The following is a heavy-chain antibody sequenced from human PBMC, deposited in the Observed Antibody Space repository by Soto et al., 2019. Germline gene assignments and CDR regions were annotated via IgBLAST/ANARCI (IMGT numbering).Heavy chain of an antibody. V-gene: IGHV4-59*08. CDR2: IYYNGTT. J-gene: IGHJ4*02. Sequence: IQQHPGKGPEWIGNIYYNGTTTYSPSLESRVTISVDTSKNQFSLKLSSVTAADTAVYYCARRYGGNLDYWGQGTLVTVS. CDR3: ARRYGGNLDY. D-gene: IGHD1-26*01.